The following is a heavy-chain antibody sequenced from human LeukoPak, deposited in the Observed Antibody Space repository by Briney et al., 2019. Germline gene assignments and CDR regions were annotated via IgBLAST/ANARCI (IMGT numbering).Heavy chain of an antibody. V-gene: IGHV3-23*01. CDR3: AKGRYTTSWYNFDY. CDR1: GFTFRNYA. D-gene: IGHD6-13*01. CDR2: ISASDGGT. J-gene: IGHJ4*02. Sequence: GGSLRLSCAVSGFTFRNYAMSWVRQAPGTGPEWVSAISASDGGTYYSDSVKGRFTISRDNSKNTLYLQLNSLRGEDTAVYYCAKGRYTTSWYNFDYWGQRTLVTVSS.